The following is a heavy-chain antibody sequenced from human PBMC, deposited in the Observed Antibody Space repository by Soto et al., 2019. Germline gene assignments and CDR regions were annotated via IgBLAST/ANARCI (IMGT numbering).Heavy chain of an antibody. D-gene: IGHD3-22*01. Sequence: EVQLVESGGGLVKPGGSLRLSCAGSGFTFAWYTMNWVRQAPGKGLEWVSSISSSSTYIYYADSVKGRFAISRDNAKNSLFLHMNSLRAEDTAVYYRVPYHFDSLDYWGQGTLVTVSS. CDR1: GFTFAWYT. CDR2: ISSSSTYI. V-gene: IGHV3-21*01. CDR3: VPYHFDSLDY. J-gene: IGHJ4*02.